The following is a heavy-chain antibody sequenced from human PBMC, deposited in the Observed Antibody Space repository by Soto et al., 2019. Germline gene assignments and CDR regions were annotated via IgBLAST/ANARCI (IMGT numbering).Heavy chain of an antibody. Sequence: QVQLKESGPGLVKPSQTLSLTCTVSGGSIDSSHFWSWIRQQPGKGLEWIGYIDYSSSTYYNPSLKSRVIISSDTSANQFSLRLSSVTAADTAVFFCAIGWRDGYTGLYYFYHWGQGTLVTVSS. D-gene: IGHD5-12*01. CDR1: GGSIDSSHF. J-gene: IGHJ4*02. CDR2: IDYSSST. CDR3: AIGWRDGYTGLYYFYH. V-gene: IGHV4-31*03.